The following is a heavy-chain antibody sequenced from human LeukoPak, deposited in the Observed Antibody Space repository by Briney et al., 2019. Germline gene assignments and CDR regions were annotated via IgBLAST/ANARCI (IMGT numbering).Heavy chain of an antibody. CDR3: ARDDIRDGYNSA. CDR1: GGSFSGYY. J-gene: IGHJ4*02. D-gene: IGHD5-24*01. V-gene: IGHV4-34*01. CDR2: INHSGST. Sequence: SETLSLTCAVYGGSFSGYYWSWILHPPGKRLYWIGEINHSGSTNYNPSLKSRVTISVDTSKNQFSLKLSSVTAADTAVYYRARDDIRDGYNSAWGQGTLVTVSS.